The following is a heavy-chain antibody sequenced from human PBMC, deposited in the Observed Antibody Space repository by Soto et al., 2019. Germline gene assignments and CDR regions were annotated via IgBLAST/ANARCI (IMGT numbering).Heavy chain of an antibody. CDR3: AKGKDIAAAGIGDNYYYSGLDV. V-gene: IGHV3-30*18. D-gene: IGHD6-13*01. CDR1: GFTFNAYG. J-gene: IGHJ6*02. Sequence: QAQLVESGGGVVQPGGSLRLSCAASGFTFNAYGMHWVRQAPGKGLEWVAVISYDGGNAYYVDSVKGRFTISRDDPKNTLHLQMNSLRVEDTAVYYCAKGKDIAAAGIGDNYYYSGLDVWGHGTAVTVS. CDR2: ISYDGGNA.